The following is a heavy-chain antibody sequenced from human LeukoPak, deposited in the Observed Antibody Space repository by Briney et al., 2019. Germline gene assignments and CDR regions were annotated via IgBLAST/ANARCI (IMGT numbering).Heavy chain of an antibody. CDR3: TTRSSHGAFDI. CDR2: ISWNSGDI. Sequence: GGSLRLSCAASGFTLSNYGMHWVRQVPGKGLEWVSGISWNSGDIIYADSVKGRFTISRDNAKNSLYLQMNSLRVDDTALYYCTTRSSHGAFDICGQGTMVTVSS. J-gene: IGHJ3*02. CDR1: GFTLSNYG. V-gene: IGHV3-9*01.